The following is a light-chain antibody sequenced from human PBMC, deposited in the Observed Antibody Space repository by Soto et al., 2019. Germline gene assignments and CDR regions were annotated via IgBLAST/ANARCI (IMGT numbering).Light chain of an antibody. CDR3: QQRSNWPIT. CDR2: GAS. Sequence: EIVVTQSPATLALSPWERSALAFRASQSVSSNLAWYQQKPGQAPRLLIYGASTRATGIPARFSGSGSGTDFTLTISRLEPEDFAVYCCQQRSNWPITFGQGTRLEIK. CDR1: QSVSSN. V-gene: IGKV3D-20*02. J-gene: IGKJ5*01.